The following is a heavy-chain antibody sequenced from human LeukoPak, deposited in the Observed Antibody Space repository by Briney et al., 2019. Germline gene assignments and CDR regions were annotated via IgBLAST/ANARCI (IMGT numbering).Heavy chain of an antibody. Sequence: ASVKVSCKASGYTFTGYYMHWVRQAPGQGLEWMGWINPNSGGTNYAQKFQGRVTMTRDTSISTAYMELSRLRSDDTAVYYCARVPGSWGSSWFDPWGQGTLVTVSS. J-gene: IGHJ5*02. CDR2: INPNSGGT. CDR3: ARVPGSWGSSWFDP. V-gene: IGHV1-2*02. D-gene: IGHD2-15*01. CDR1: GYTFTGYY.